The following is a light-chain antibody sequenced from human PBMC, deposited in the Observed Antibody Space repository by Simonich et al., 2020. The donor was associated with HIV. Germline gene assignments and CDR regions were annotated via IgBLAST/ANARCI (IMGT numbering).Light chain of an antibody. V-gene: IGKV4-1*01. CDR2: WAS. Sequence: DIVMTQSPDSLAVSLGARATINCKSSQSVLHSSNNKNYLVWYQQKPGQPPKLLIYWASTRESGVPDRFSGSGSGTDFTLTISSLQAEDVAVYYCQQYYSTPRTFGQGTKVEIK. CDR1: QSVLHSSNNKNY. J-gene: IGKJ1*01. CDR3: QQYYSTPRT.